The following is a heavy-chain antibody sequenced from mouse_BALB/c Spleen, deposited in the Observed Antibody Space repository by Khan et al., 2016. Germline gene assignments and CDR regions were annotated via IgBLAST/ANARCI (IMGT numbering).Heavy chain of an antibody. J-gene: IGHJ3*01. Sequence: QLEESGPGLVKPSQSLSLTCSVTGYSITSGYYWNWIRQFPGNKLEWMGCISYDGSNTYNPSLRNRISITRDTSKNQFFLKLNSVTTEDTASYYCTRDEITGTFAYWGQGTLVTVSA. CDR2: ISYDGSN. V-gene: IGHV3-6*02. CDR1: GYSITSGYY. D-gene: IGHD4-1*01. CDR3: TRDEITGTFAY.